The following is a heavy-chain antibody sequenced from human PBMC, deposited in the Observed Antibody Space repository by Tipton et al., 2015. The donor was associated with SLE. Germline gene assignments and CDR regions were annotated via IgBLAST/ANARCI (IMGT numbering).Heavy chain of an antibody. Sequence: TLSLTCTVSGFSISSTSYWAWIRPPPGKGLEWIGYTYTSGRITKYNPSLMNRVTISVDTSKNQFSLKLSSLTAADTAVYYCSRRRFQSASDSWGRGMLVSVSS. D-gene: IGHD2-21*01. J-gene: IGHJ4*02. CDR2: TYTSGRIT. V-gene: IGHV4-4*08. CDR3: SRRRFQSASDS. CDR1: GFSISSTSY.